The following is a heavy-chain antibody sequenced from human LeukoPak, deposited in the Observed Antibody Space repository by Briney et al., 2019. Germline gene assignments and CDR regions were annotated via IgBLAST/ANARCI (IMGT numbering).Heavy chain of an antibody. CDR3: ARTSPYYDSSGYYLLNYFDY. CDR1: GFTFSSYA. J-gene: IGHJ4*02. Sequence: PGGSLRLSCAASGFTFSSYAMSWVRQAPGKGLEWVSAISGSGGSTYYADSVKGRFTISRDNSKNTLYLQMNSLRSEDTAVYYCARTSPYYDSSGYYLLNYFDYWGQGTLVTVSS. CDR2: ISGSGGST. D-gene: IGHD3-22*01. V-gene: IGHV3-23*01.